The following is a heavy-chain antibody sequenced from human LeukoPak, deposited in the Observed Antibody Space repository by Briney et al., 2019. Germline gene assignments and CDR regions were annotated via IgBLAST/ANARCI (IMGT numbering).Heavy chain of an antibody. D-gene: IGHD3-22*01. CDR2: TYYRSKWYN. CDR1: GDSVSSNSAT. J-gene: IGHJ4*02. CDR3: AREGSDGYLFDY. Sequence: SQTLTLTCAISGDSVSSNSATWDWIRQSPSRGLEWLGRTYYRSKWYNDYAVSVKSRVTINPDTSKNQFSLQLNSVTPEDTAVYYCAREGSDGYLFDYWGQGSLVIVSS. V-gene: IGHV6-1*01.